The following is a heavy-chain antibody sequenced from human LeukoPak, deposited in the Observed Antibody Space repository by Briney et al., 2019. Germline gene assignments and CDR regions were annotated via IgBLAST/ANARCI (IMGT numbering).Heavy chain of an antibody. CDR3: AREDISRLLYY. J-gene: IGHJ4*02. Sequence: ASVKVSCKASGYTFTSYYMHWVRQAPGQGLEWMGITNPSGGSTSYAQKFQGRVTMTRDTSTSTIYMELSSLRSEDTAVYYCAREDISRLLYYWGQGTLVTVSS. CDR2: TNPSGGST. D-gene: IGHD2-21*02. CDR1: GYTFTSYY. V-gene: IGHV1-46*01.